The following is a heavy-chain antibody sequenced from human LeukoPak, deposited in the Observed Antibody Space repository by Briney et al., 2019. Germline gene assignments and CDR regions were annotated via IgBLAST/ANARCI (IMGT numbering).Heavy chain of an antibody. Sequence: SETLSLTCTVSGGSISSGGYYWSWIRQHAGKGLEWIGYIYYSGSTYYNPSLKSRVTISVDTSKNQFSLKLSSVTAADTAVYYCAREKNYYDSSGYGISAGFDYWGQGTLVTVSS. CDR3: AREKNYYDSSGYGISAGFDY. D-gene: IGHD3-22*01. CDR2: IYYSGST. CDR1: GGSISSGGYY. V-gene: IGHV4-31*03. J-gene: IGHJ4*02.